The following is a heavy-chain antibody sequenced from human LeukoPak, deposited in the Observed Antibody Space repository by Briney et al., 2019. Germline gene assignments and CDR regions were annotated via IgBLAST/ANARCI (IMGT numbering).Heavy chain of an antibody. Sequence: ASVKVSSKASGYTFTIYGISWVRQAPGQGLEWMGWISAYNGNTNYAQKLQGRVTMTTDTSTSTAYMELRSLRSDDTAVYYCARVGSVEYYYDSSGYNYWGQGTLVTVSS. V-gene: IGHV1-18*01. CDR1: GYTFTIYG. CDR2: ISAYNGNT. CDR3: ARVGSVEYYYDSSGYNY. J-gene: IGHJ4*02. D-gene: IGHD3-22*01.